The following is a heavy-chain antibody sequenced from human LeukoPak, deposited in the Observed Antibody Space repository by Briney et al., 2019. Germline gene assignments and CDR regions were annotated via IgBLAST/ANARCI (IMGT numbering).Heavy chain of an antibody. J-gene: IGHJ4*02. CDR3: ARTFGELLYRD. D-gene: IGHD3-10*01. CDR1: GGSIGSYF. V-gene: IGHV4-59*12. Sequence: PSETLSLTCIVSGGSIGSYFWSWIRQPPGKGLEWIGYIHYTGSTSYNSSLKSRVTISMDTSKNQFSLKLSSVTAADTAVYYCARTFGELLYRDWGQGTLVTVSS. CDR2: IHYTGST.